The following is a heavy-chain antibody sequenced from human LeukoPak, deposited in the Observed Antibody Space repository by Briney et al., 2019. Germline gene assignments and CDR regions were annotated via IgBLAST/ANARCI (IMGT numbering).Heavy chain of an antibody. J-gene: IGHJ3*02. CDR3: ARGRIGYCSSTSCYIDAFDI. CDR2: IYYTGST. CDR1: GGSISSGSYY. D-gene: IGHD2-2*01. V-gene: IGHV4-39*01. Sequence: PSETLSLTCTVSGGSISSGSYYWGWTRQPPGRGLGWIGSIYYTGSTHNNRSLTSRVTISVDTSKNQFSLKLSSVTAADTAVYYCARGRIGYCSSTSCYIDAFDIWGQGTMVTVSS.